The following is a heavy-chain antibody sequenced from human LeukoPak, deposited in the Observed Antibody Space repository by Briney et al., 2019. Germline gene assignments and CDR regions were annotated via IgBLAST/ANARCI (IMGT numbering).Heavy chain of an antibody. D-gene: IGHD3-3*01. J-gene: IGHJ4*02. CDR2: IYTSGST. CDR1: GGSISSGSYY. CDR3: AREMGGFWSGVDY. V-gene: IGHV4-61*02. Sequence: SETLSLTRPVSGGSISSGSYYWSWIRQPAGKGLEWIGRIYTSGSTNYNPSLKSRVTISVDTSKNQFSLKLSSVTAADTAVYYCAREMGGFWSGVDYWGQGTLVTVSS.